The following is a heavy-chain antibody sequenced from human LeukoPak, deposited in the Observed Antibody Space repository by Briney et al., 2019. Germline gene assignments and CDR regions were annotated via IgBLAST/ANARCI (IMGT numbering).Heavy chain of an antibody. CDR1: GGSISPLY. V-gene: IGHV4-59*11. Sequence: SETLSLTCTVSGGSISPLYWSWIRQPPGKGLEFIGYIYYSGTTNYNHSLKSRVTLSVDTSKNQFSLKLSSVTAADTAVYYCARGGVAAKYYFDSWGQGTLVTVSS. CDR2: IYYSGTT. D-gene: IGHD3-10*01. CDR3: ARGGVAAKYYFDS. J-gene: IGHJ4*02.